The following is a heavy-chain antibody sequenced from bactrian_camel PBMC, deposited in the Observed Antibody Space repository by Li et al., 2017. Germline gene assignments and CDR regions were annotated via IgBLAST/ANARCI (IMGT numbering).Heavy chain of an antibody. CDR3: ATGFLGGEARGGCPLRNLFRY. V-gene: IGHV3S53*01. CDR2: ISYDGTI. CDR1: GYRFAVST. D-gene: IGHD2*01. J-gene: IGHJ4*01. Sequence: HVQLVESGGGSVQSGGSLKLSCTASGYRFAVSTSAWYRQAPGNGCKWIASISYDGTIQYGDSMKGRTTISRDNAKNTVTLQMNNLKPEDTAVYYRATGFLGGEARGGCPLRNLFRYWGQGTQVTVS.